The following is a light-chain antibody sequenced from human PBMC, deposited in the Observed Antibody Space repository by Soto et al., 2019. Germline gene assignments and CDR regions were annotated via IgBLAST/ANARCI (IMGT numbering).Light chain of an antibody. CDR1: SSDVGGYNY. V-gene: IGLV2-14*01. Sequence: QSVLTQPASVSGSPGQSITISCTGTSSDVGGYNYVSWYQQHPGKAPKLMIYEVSNRPSGVSNRFSGSKSGNTASLTISGLQAEDEADYYCSSYAGSSTFLYVFGTGTKVTVL. CDR3: SSYAGSSTFLYV. J-gene: IGLJ1*01. CDR2: EVS.